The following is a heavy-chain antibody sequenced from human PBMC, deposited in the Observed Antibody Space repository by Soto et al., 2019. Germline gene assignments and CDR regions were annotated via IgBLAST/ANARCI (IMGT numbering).Heavy chain of an antibody. D-gene: IGHD3-22*01. CDR2: ISAYNGNT. CDR3: ARKYYYDSSGRLYGMDV. Sequence: ASVKVSCKASGYTFTSYGISWVRQAPGQGLEWMGWISAYNGNTNYAQKLQGRVTMTTDTSTSTAYMELRSLRSDDTAVYYCARKYYYDSSGRLYGMDVWGQGTTVTVSS. CDR1: GYTFTSYG. J-gene: IGHJ6*02. V-gene: IGHV1-18*01.